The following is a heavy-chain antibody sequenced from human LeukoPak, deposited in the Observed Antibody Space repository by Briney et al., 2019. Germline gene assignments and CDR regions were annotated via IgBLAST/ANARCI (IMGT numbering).Heavy chain of an antibody. V-gene: IGHV3-9*01. J-gene: IGHJ4*02. CDR3: AKARQYYFDY. CDR2: ISWDSGSI. CDR1: GCTFDDYA. D-gene: IGHD1-1*01. Sequence: GGSLRLSCAASGCTFDDYAMHWVRQAPGKGLEWVSGISWDSGSIGYADSVKGRFTISRDNAKNSLYLQMNSLRAEDTALYYCAKARQYYFDYWGQGTLVTVSS.